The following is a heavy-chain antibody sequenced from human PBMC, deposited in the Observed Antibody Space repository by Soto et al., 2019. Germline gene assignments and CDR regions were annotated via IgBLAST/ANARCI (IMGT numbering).Heavy chain of an antibody. CDR1: GGSVYSGAYY. CDR2: IASPGNT. Sequence: QVQLRESGPGLVKPSETLSLTCTVSGGSVYSGAYYWTWIRQAPGKELEWIGSIASPGNTNYNPAIQCRVSMSVATFRDQFSLNPRPMTPAVSAAHGSARGGGPSYFFYGMDVWGSGNTVTVSS. J-gene: IGHJ6*04. D-gene: IGHD2-21*02. CDR3: ARGGGPSYFFYGMDV. V-gene: IGHV4-61*08.